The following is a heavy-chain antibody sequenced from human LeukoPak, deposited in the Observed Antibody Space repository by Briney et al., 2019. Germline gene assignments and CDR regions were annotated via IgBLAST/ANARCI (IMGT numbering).Heavy chain of an antibody. D-gene: IGHD3-9*01. V-gene: IGHV3-30*18. J-gene: IGHJ1*01. CDR1: GFTFSSYG. CDR2: MSYDGSNK. Sequence: PGGSLRLSCAASGFTFSSYGMHWVRQAPGKGLEWVAVMSYDGSNKYYADSVKGRFTISRDNSKNTLYLQMNSLRAEDTAVYYCAKDTSLTYYDILTGYSRRAEYFQHWGQGTLVTVSS. CDR3: AKDTSLTYYDILTGYSRRAEYFQH.